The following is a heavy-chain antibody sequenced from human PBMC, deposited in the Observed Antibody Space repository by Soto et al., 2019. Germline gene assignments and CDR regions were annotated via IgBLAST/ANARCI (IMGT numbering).Heavy chain of an antibody. J-gene: IGHJ6*02. CDR1: GFPLSTYG. CDR3: ARIRGYWYGLDV. V-gene: IGHV3-23*01. CDR2: ITGTGGNT. Sequence: EVQLLESGGGLVQPGGCLRLCCAASGFPLSTYGMTWVRQAPGKGLEWVSAITGTGGNTYYVDSVKGRFTSSRDNSKNMLYLQVNSLRVEDTAVYYCARIRGYWYGLDVWGQGTTVTVSS.